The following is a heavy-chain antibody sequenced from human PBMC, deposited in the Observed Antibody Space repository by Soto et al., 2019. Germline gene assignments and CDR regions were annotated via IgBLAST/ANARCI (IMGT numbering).Heavy chain of an antibody. D-gene: IGHD3-9*01. CDR1: GYTLTELS. CDR2: FDPEDGET. J-gene: IGHJ6*03. V-gene: IGHV1-24*01. CDR3: ATVVPYDILPTSGYYMDV. Sequence: GASVKVSCKVSGYTLTELSMHWVRQAPGKGLEWMGGFDPEDGETIYAQKFQGRVTMTEDTSTDTAYMELSSLRSEDTAVYYCATVVPYDILPTSGYYMDVWGKGTTVTVSS.